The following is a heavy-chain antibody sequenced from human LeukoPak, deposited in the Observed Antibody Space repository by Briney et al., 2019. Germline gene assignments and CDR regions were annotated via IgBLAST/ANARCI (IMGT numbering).Heavy chain of an antibody. CDR2: TYYRSKWYS. CDR1: GDSVSSNSAA. V-gene: IGHV6-1*01. J-gene: IGHJ4*02. CDR3: ARGRGYSYGLDY. Sequence: SQTLSLTCVISGDSVSSNSAAWNWIRQSPSRGLEWLGRTYYRSKWYSYSAVSVKSRIIINPDTSKNQFSLKLSPVTAADTAVYYCARGRGYSYGLDYWGQGTLVTVSS. D-gene: IGHD5-18*01.